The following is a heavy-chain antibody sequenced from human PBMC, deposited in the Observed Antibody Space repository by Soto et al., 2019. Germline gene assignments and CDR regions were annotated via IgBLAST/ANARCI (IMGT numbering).Heavy chain of an antibody. CDR1: GGTFSSYA. D-gene: IGHD4-17*01. CDR2: IIPIFGTA. CDR3: ARDAGHDYGGNSGWFDP. V-gene: IGHV1-69*01. J-gene: IGHJ5*02. Sequence: QVQVVQSGAEVKKPGCSVKVSCTASGGTFSSYAISWVRQAPGQGLEWMGGIIPIFGTANYAQKFQGRVTITADESTSTAYLELSSLRSEDTAVYYCARDAGHDYGGNSGWFDPWGQGTLVTVSS.